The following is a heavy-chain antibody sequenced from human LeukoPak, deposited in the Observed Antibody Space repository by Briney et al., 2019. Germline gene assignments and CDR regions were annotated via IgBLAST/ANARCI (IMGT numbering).Heavy chain of an antibody. J-gene: IGHJ4*02. CDR1: GGSFSGYY. CDR3: ARSLAAAGTPFDY. CDR2: IYYSGST. V-gene: IGHV4-59*01. Sequence: SETLSLTCAVYGGSFSGYYWSWIRQPPGKGLEWIGYIYYSGSTNYNPSLKSRVTISVDTSKNQFSLKLSSVTAADTAVYYCARSLAAAGTPFDYWGQGTLVTVSS. D-gene: IGHD6-13*01.